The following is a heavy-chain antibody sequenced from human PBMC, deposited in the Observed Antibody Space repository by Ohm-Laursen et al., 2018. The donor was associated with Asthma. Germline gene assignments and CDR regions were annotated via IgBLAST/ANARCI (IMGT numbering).Heavy chain of an antibody. J-gene: IGHJ6*02. Sequence: GSSVKVSCKASGYTFTSYDINWVRQATGQGLEWMGWMNPNSGNTGYAQKFQGRVTMTRNTSISTAYMELSSLRSEDTAVYYCATLPAAMVHYYYGMDVWGQGTTVTVSS. CDR3: ATLPAAMVHYYYGMDV. CDR2: MNPNSGNT. CDR1: GYTFTSYD. D-gene: IGHD2-2*01. V-gene: IGHV1-8*01.